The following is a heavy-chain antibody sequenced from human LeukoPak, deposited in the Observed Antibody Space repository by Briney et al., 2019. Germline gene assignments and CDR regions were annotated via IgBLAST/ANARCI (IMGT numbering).Heavy chain of an antibody. D-gene: IGHD2-15*01. J-gene: IGHJ4*02. V-gene: IGHV1-69*13. CDR3: ARGLGYCSGGSCYGRYFDY. CDR1: GATFSSYA. CDR2: IIPIFGTA. Sequence: ASVKVSCKASGATFSSYAISWVRQAPGQGLEWMGGIIPIFGTANYAQKFQGRVTITADESTSTAYMELSSLRSEDTAVYYCARGLGYCSGGSCYGRYFDYWGQGTLVTVSS.